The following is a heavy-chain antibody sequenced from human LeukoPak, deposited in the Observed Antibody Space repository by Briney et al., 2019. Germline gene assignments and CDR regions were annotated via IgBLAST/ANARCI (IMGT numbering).Heavy chain of an antibody. CDR2: IKSRTDGGTT. V-gene: IGHV3-15*01. D-gene: IGHD3-22*01. CDR3: TTDSSGYYYDAFDI. J-gene: IGHJ3*02. Sequence: GGSLRLSCAASGFTFSDYYMSWVRQAPGKGLEWVARIKSRTDGGTTDYAAPVKGRFTISRDDSKNTLYLQMNSLKTEDTAVYYCTTDSSGYYYDAFDIWGQGTMVTVSS. CDR1: GFTFSDYY.